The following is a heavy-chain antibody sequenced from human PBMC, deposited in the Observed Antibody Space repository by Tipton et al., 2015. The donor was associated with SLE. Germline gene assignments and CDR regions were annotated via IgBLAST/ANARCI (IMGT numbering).Heavy chain of an antibody. V-gene: IGHV4-39*07. J-gene: IGHJ4*02. CDR1: GGSISSSSYY. CDR2: IYYSGST. Sequence: LRLSCTVPGGSISSSSYYWGWIRQPPGKGLEWIGSIYYSGSTYYNPSLKSRVTISVDTSKNQFSLKLSSVTAADTAVYYCARDRGRDYDTLTGYRRHWGQGTLVAASS. D-gene: IGHD3-9*01. CDR3: ARDRGRDYDTLTGYRRH.